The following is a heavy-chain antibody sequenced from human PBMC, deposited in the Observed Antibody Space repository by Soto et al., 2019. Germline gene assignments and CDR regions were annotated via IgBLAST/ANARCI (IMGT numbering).Heavy chain of an antibody. V-gene: IGHV3-33*01. CDR2: IWYDGSNK. CDR3: ARYKYETFDAFDI. Sequence: QVQLVESGGGVVQPGRSLRLSCAASGFTFSSYGMHWVRQAPGKGLEWVAVIWYDGSNKYYADSVKGRFTISRDNSKNTLYLQMNSLRAEDTAVYYCARYKYETFDAFDIWGQGTMVTVSS. J-gene: IGHJ3*02. CDR1: GFTFSSYG. D-gene: IGHD1-1*01.